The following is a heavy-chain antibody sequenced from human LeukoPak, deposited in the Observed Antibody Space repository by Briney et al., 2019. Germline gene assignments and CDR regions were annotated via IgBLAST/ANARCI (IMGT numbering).Heavy chain of an antibody. V-gene: IGHV1-2*02. CDR1: RGTFSSYA. J-gene: IGHJ4*02. CDR2: INPNSGGT. Sequence: ASVKVSCKASRGTFSSYAISWVRQAPGQGLEWMGWINPNSGGTNYAQKFQGRVTMTRDTSISTAYMELSRLRSDDTAVYYCARVLSYYGSGSYGPNDYWGQGTLVTVSS. CDR3: ARVLSYYGSGSYGPNDY. D-gene: IGHD3-10*01.